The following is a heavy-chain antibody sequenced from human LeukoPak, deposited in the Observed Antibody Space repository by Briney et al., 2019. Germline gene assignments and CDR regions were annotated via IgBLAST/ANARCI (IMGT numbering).Heavy chain of an antibody. Sequence: SQTLSLTCTVSGGSISSGGYYWSWIRQPPGKGLEWIGYIYYSGSTNYNPSLKSRVTISVDTSKNQFSLKLSSVTAADTAVYYCASSAWQWLVPYYYYGMDVWGQGTTVTVSS. CDR3: ASSAWQWLVPYYYYGMDV. D-gene: IGHD6-19*01. V-gene: IGHV4-61*08. CDR2: IYYSGST. J-gene: IGHJ6*02. CDR1: GGSISSGGYY.